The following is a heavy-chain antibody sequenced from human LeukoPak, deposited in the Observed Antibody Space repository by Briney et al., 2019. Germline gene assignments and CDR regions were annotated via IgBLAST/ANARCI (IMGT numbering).Heavy chain of an antibody. V-gene: IGHV3-48*02. CDR2: ISSTSSIT. CDR3: ASPRHNYCEGGSCFYFDY. D-gene: IGHD2-15*01. Sequence: GGSLRLSCVASGFTFNTYAMNWVRQAPGKGLEWVSYISSTSSITYYAGSVKGRFTISRDNARNSLYLQMDSLRDEDTAMYYCASPRHNYCEGGSCFYFDYWGQGTLVTVSS. J-gene: IGHJ4*02. CDR1: GFTFNTYA.